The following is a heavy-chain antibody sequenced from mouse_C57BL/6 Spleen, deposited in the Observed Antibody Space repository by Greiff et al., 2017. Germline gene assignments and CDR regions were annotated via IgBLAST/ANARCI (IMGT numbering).Heavy chain of an antibody. Sequence: VQGVESGPELVKPGASVKISCKASGYSFTSYYIHWVKQRPGQGLEWIGWIYPGSGNTKYNEKFKGKATLTADTSSSTAYMQLSSLTSEDSAVYYCARCDSNYWYFDVWGTGTTVTVSS. D-gene: IGHD2-5*01. J-gene: IGHJ1*03. CDR3: ARCDSNYWYFDV. CDR2: IYPGSGNT. CDR1: GYSFTSYY. V-gene: IGHV1-66*01.